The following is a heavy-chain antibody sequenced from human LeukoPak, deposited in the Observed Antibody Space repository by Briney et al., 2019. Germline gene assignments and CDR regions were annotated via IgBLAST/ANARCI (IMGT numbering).Heavy chain of an antibody. CDR2: ISWNSGSI. D-gene: IGHD6-13*01. V-gene: IGHV3-9*01. CDR1: GFTFDDYA. Sequence: PGGSLRLSCAASGFTFDDYAMHWVRQAPGKGLEWVSGISWNSGSIGYADSVKGRFTISRDNAKNSLYLQMNSLRAEDTALYYCAKDRRIAAAGTFDYWGQGTPVTVSS. J-gene: IGHJ4*02. CDR3: AKDRRIAAAGTFDY.